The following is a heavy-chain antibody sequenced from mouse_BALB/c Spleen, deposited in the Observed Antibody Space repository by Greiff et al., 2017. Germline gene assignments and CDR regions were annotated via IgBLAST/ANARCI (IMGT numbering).Heavy chain of an antibody. Sequence: VQLQQPGAELVRPGASVKLSCKASGYTFTSYWMNWVKQRPGQGLEWIGEILPGSGSTNYNEKFKGKATFTADTSSNTAYMQLSSLTSEDSAVYYCATTATDDYWGQGTTLTVSS. D-gene: IGHD1-2*01. CDR2: ILPGSGST. CDR3: ATTATDDY. CDR1: GYTFTSYW. J-gene: IGHJ2*01. V-gene: IGHV1-55*01.